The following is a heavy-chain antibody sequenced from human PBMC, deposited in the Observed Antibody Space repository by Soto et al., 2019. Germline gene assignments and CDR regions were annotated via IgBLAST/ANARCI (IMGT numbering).Heavy chain of an antibody. CDR2: ISSSSSTI. J-gene: IGHJ6*02. V-gene: IGHV3-48*01. CDR1: SGS. Sequence: SGSLNMKRQEQGKGLEWVSYISSSSSTIYYADSVKGRFTISRDNAKNSLYLQMNSLRAEDTAVYYCARFSYCGGDCDDYYYYYGMDVWGQGTTVTVSS. CDR3: ARFSYCGGDCDDYYYYYGMDV. D-gene: IGHD2-21*02.